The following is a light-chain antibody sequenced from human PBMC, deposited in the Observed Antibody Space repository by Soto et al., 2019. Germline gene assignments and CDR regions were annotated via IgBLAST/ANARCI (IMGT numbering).Light chain of an antibody. J-gene: IGLJ1*01. CDR3: CTYARNRLYV. CDR2: EVS. V-gene: IGLV2-14*01. Sequence: QSALTQPASVSGSPGQSITISCTGTSSDVGGYNYVSWYQQHPGKAPKLMIYEVSNRPSGVSDRFSGSKSGNMASLTISGLQDEDEASYYCCTYARNRLYVFGSGTKVTVL. CDR1: SSDVGGYNY.